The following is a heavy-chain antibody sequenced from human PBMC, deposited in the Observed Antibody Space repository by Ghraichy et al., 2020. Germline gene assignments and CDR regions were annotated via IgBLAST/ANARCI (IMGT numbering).Heavy chain of an antibody. J-gene: IGHJ5*02. CDR3: TRDGTFTATTETSFDL. CDR1: GFTFSNYW. CDR2: LNSDGSNT. V-gene: IGHV3-74*01. D-gene: IGHD1-1*01. Sequence: GGSLNISCAASGFTFSNYWMHWVRQAPGKGLVWVSRLNSDGSNTNYAGSVKGRFTISRDNTKNTLYLQMNSLTAEDTAVYYCTRDGTFTATTETSFDLWGRGTLVTVSS.